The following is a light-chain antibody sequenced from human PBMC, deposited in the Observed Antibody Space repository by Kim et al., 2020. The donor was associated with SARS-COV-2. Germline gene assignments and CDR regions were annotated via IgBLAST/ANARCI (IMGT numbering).Light chain of an antibody. CDR2: EDN. V-gene: IGLV6-57*03. CDR1: SGRIANTY. J-gene: IGLJ3*02. CDR3: QSYDSSNQV. Sequence: GKTVTISCTRSSGRIANTYVHWYQLRPGSAPTTVIYEDNQRPSGVPDRFSGSIDSSSNSASLTISGLKTEDEADYYCQSYDSSNQVFGGGTQLTVL.